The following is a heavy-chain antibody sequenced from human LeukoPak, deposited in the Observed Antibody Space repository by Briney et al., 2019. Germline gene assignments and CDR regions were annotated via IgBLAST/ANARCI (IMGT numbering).Heavy chain of an antibody. Sequence: GGFLRRSCAASGFTFSSYSMNWVRQAPGKGLEWVSSISSSSSYIYYADSVKGRFTISRDNAKNSLYLQMNSLRAEDTAVYYCAREGLWGNWFDPWGQGALVTVSS. CDR1: GFTFSSYS. CDR2: ISSSSSYI. D-gene: IGHD2-21*01. V-gene: IGHV3-21*01. J-gene: IGHJ5*02. CDR3: AREGLWGNWFDP.